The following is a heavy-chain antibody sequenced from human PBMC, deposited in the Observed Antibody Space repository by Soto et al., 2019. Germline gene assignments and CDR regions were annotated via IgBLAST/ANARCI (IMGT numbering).Heavy chain of an antibody. CDR1: GFTFSDYY. V-gene: IGHV3-11*01. CDR2: ISSSGSTI. CDR3: ASFTGYSSSWYGWFDP. J-gene: IGHJ5*02. Sequence: GWSLRLSCAASGFTFSDYYMSWIRQAPGKGLEWVSYISSSGSTIYYADSVKGRFTISRDNAKNSLYLQMNSLRAEDTAVYYCASFTGYSSSWYGWFDPWGQGTLVTVSS. D-gene: IGHD6-13*01.